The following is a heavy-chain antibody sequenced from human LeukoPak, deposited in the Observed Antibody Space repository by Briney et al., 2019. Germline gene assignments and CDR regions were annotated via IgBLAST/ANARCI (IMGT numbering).Heavy chain of an antibody. V-gene: IGHV3-53*01. CDR2: IYSGDRT. J-gene: IGHJ4*01. D-gene: IGHD5-18*01. CDR1: LLGVSGVY. Sequence: GGSLRLSCAGSLLGVSGVYKSWVRQAPGKGLEWVSVIYSGDRTYYADSVKGRFTISRDTSKNTLYLQMNNLRADDTAMYYCTRDRRLHKSSENDYGGRGTLVTISS. CDR3: TRDRRLHKSSENDY.